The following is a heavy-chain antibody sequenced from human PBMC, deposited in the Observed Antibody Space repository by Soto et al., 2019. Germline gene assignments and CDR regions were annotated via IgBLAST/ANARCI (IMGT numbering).Heavy chain of an antibody. V-gene: IGHV4-4*02. Sequence: SETLSLTCAVSGGSISSSNWWSWVRQPPGEGLEWIGEIYHSGSTNYNPSLKSRVTISVDKSKNQFSLKLSSVTAADTAVYYCARVTVVTPWEGYYCYGMDVWGQGXTVTVS. CDR2: IYHSGST. J-gene: IGHJ6*02. CDR3: ARVTVVTPWEGYYCYGMDV. D-gene: IGHD1-26*01. CDR1: GGSISSSNW.